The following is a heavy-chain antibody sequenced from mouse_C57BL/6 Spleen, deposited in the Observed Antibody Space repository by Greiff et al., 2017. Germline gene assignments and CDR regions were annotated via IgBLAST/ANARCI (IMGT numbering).Heavy chain of an antibody. CDR3: ARNGDGYYVNAMDY. J-gene: IGHJ4*01. Sequence: VQVVESGPGLVQPSQSLSITCTVSGFSLTSYGVHWVRQSPGKGLEWLGVIWSGGSTDYNAAFISRLSISKDNSKSQVFFKMNSLQADDTAIYYCARNGDGYYVNAMDYWGQGTSVTVSS. V-gene: IGHV2-2*01. D-gene: IGHD2-3*01. CDR2: IWSGGST. CDR1: GFSLTSYG.